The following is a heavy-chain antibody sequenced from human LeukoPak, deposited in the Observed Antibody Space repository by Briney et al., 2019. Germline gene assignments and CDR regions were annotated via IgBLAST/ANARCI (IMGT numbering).Heavy chain of an antibody. V-gene: IGHV4-39*07. Sequence: PSETLSLTCTVSGGSISSSSYYWGWIRQPPGKGLEWIGSIYYSGSTYYNPSLKSRVTISVDTSKNQFSLKLSSVTAADTAVYYCARGADRNPGAFDIWGQGTMVTVSS. J-gene: IGHJ3*02. CDR3: ARGADRNPGAFDI. CDR1: GGSISSSSYY. D-gene: IGHD1-14*01. CDR2: IYYSGST.